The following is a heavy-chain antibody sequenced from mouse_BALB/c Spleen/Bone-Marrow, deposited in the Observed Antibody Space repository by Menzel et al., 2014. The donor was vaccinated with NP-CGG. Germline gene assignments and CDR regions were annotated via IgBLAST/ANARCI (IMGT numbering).Heavy chain of an antibody. CDR3: ARDSSGYFDY. CDR2: ISSGGSYT. CDR1: GFTFSYYA. Sequence: EVQGVGSGGGLVKPGGSLKLSCAASGFTFSYYAMSWVRQSPEKSLEWVAEISSGGSYTYYPDTVTGRFTISRDNAKNTLDLEMSSLRSEDTAMYYCARDSSGYFDYWGQGTTLTVSS. J-gene: IGHJ2*01. V-gene: IGHV5-9-4*01. D-gene: IGHD3-1*01.